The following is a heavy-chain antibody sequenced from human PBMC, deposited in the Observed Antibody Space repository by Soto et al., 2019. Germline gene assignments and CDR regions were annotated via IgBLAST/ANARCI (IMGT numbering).Heavy chain of an antibody. D-gene: IGHD3-3*01. CDR2: INHSGST. J-gene: IGHJ6*03. CDR3: ARDITIFGVVRSIYMDV. Sequence: QVQLQQWGAGLLKPSETLSLTCAVYGGSFSGYYWSWIRQPPGKGLEWIGEINHSGSTNYNPSLKIRVTISVDTSKNQFSLKLSSVTAADTAVYYCARDITIFGVVRSIYMDVWGKGTTVTVSS. V-gene: IGHV4-34*01. CDR1: GGSFSGYY.